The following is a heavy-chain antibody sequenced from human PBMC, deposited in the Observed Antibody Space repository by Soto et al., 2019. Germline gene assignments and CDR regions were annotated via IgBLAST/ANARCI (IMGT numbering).Heavy chain of an antibody. CDR3: ATKIIRYDILTGPPDY. CDR2: IVVGSGNT. V-gene: IGHV1-58*01. Sequence: SVKVSCKASGFTFTSSAVQWVRQARGQRLEWIGWIVVGSGNTNYAQKFQERVTITRDMSTSTAYMELSSLRSEDTAVYYCATKIIRYDILTGPPDYWGQGTLVTVSS. D-gene: IGHD3-9*01. CDR1: GFTFTSSA. J-gene: IGHJ4*02.